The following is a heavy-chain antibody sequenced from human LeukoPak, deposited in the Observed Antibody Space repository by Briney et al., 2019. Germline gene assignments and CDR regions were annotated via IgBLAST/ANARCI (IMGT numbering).Heavy chain of an antibody. Sequence: SETLSLTCAVSGYSISSGYYWGWTRQPPGKGLEWIGSIYHSGSTYYNPSLKSRVTISVDTSKNQFSLKLSSVTAADTAMYYCARGSSGLYYFDYWGQGTLVTVSS. CDR1: GYSISSGYY. CDR2: IYHSGST. J-gene: IGHJ4*02. V-gene: IGHV4-38-2*01. CDR3: ARGSSGLYYFDY. D-gene: IGHD6-19*01.